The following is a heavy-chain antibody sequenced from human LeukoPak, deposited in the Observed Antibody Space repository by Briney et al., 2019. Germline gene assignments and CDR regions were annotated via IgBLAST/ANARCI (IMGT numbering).Heavy chain of an antibody. CDR1: GFTFADYS. CDR2: INRNGGAI. D-gene: IGHD6-13*01. J-gene: IGHJ4*02. Sequence: GGSLRLSCSASGFTFADYSMHWVRQAPGKGLEWVSVINRNGGAIKYADSVKGRFIISRDNSKNSLYLQMNSLRTEDTALYYCARGPLIAAAGTWWGQGTLVTVSS. V-gene: IGHV3-43*01. CDR3: ARGPLIAAAGTW.